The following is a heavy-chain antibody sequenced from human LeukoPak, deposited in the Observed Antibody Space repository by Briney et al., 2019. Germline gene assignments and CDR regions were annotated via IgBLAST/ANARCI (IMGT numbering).Heavy chain of an antibody. V-gene: IGHV4-59*01. CDR1: GGSISSFY. J-gene: IGHJ3*02. CDR3: AKTSGTYPNYAFDI. CDR2: MSYSGST. D-gene: IGHD1-26*01. Sequence: SETLSLTCSVSGGSISSFYWSWIRQPPGKGLEWIAFMSYSGSTSSNPDLKGRVTISLDTSKNQFSLKLSSVTAADTAVYYCAKTSGTYPNYAFDIWGQGTLVTVSS.